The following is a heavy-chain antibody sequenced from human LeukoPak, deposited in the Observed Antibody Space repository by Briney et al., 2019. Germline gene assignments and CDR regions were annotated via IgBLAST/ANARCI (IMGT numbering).Heavy chain of an antibody. CDR2: INPSGGST. D-gene: IGHD3-10*01. Sequence: ASVKVSCKASGYSFTSYYMHWVRQAPGQGLEWMGIINPSGGSTSYAQKFQGRVTMTRDTSTSTVYMELSRLRSEDTAVYYCARDWIGYVDYWGQGTLVTVSS. CDR1: GYSFTSYY. J-gene: IGHJ4*02. CDR3: ARDWIGYVDY. V-gene: IGHV1-46*01.